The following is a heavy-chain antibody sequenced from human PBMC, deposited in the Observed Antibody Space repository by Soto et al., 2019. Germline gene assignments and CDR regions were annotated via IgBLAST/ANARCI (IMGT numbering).Heavy chain of an antibody. Sequence: QVQLVESGGGVVQPGRSLRLSCAASGFTFSSYGMHWVRQAPGKGLEWVAVIWYDGSNKYYADSVKGRFIISRDNSKNTLYLQMNSLRAEDTAVYYCAREVYCSGGSCYRTGPFDYWGQGTLVTVSS. V-gene: IGHV3-33*01. CDR2: IWYDGSNK. J-gene: IGHJ4*02. CDR3: AREVYCSGGSCYRTGPFDY. CDR1: GFTFSSYG. D-gene: IGHD2-15*01.